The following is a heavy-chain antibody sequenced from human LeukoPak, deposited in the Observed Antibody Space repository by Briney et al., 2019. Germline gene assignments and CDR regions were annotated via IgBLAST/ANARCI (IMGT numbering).Heavy chain of an antibody. Sequence: PGGSLRLSCAASGFTFSSYSMNWVRQAPGKGLEWVSYISSSSSTIYYADSVKGRFTISRGNAKNSLYLQMNSLRAEDTAVYYCARKMYYYDSSGYSRFPGAFDIWGQGTMVTVSS. CDR3: ARKMYYYDSSGYSRFPGAFDI. V-gene: IGHV3-48*04. D-gene: IGHD3-22*01. J-gene: IGHJ3*02. CDR1: GFTFSSYS. CDR2: ISSSSSTI.